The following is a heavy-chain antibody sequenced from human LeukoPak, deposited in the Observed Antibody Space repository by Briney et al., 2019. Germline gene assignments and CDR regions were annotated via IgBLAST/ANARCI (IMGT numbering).Heavy chain of an antibody. CDR3: ARKSCTGGYNGYDVWYFDL. V-gene: IGHV4-4*09. D-gene: IGHD5-12*01. Sequence: SETLSLTCTVSGGSISSYYWHWTRQTPGKGLEWIGYISGSGSTDYNPSLKSRVTISVDTSKNHFSLKLSSVTAADTAEYCCARKSCTGGYNGYDVWYFDLWGRGTLVTVSS. CDR2: ISGSGST. J-gene: IGHJ2*01. CDR1: GGSISSYY.